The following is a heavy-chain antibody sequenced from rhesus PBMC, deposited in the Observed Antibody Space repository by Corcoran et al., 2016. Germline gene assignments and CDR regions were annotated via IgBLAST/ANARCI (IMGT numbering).Heavy chain of an antibody. V-gene: IGHV4-173*01. J-gene: IGHJ4*01. D-gene: IGHD5-42*01. CDR2: ISGSGRST. Sequence: QLQLQESGPGLVKPSETLSLTCAVPGGSFGSNYWSWIRPPPGKELEWMRRISGSGRSTTYNTSLKSRVTISTDTSKNQFSLNLRSVTAADTAIYYCTRTLGGSFDYWGQGVLVTVSS. CDR3: TRTLGGSFDY. CDR1: GGSFGSNY.